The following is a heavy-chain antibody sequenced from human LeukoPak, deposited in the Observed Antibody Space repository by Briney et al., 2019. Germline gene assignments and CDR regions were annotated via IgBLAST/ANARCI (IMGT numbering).Heavy chain of an antibody. D-gene: IGHD1-14*01. Sequence: GGSLRLSCAASGFTFSSYGMHWVRQAPGKGLEWVAVIWYDGSNKYYADSVKGRFTISRDNSKNTLYLQMNSLRAEDTAVYYCGRDRKEGVVAYYFDYGGRGTLVTVSS. V-gene: IGHV3-33*01. CDR2: IWYDGSNK. CDR1: GFTFSSYG. J-gene: IGHJ4*02. CDR3: GRDRKEGVVAYYFDY.